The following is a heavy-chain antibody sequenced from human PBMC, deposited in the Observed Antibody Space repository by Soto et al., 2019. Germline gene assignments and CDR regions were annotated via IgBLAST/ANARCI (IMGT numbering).Heavy chain of an antibody. D-gene: IGHD2-2*01. Sequence: GGSLRLSCAASGFTFSSYGMHWVRQAPGKGLEWVVVIWYDGSIKYYADSVKGRFTISRDNSKNTLYLQMNSLSAEDTPENYCARPPITSWHKYFQHWGQGTLVTVSS. CDR1: GFTFSSYG. CDR3: ARPPITSWHKYFQH. J-gene: IGHJ1*01. CDR2: IWYDGSIK. V-gene: IGHV3-33*01.